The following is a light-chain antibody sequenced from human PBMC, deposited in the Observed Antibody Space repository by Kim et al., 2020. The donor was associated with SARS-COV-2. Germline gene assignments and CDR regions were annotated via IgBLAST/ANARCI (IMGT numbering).Light chain of an antibody. J-gene: IGKJ5*01. CDR2: GAT. CDR3: QQYAYWRA. Sequence: SRGERDTRSCRASQSMSSSLAWYQQKRGQAHRVLIYGATARATGIPARFSGSGSGTEFTLTISNLQSEDFAVYYCQQYAYWRAFGQGTRLEIK. CDR1: QSMSSS. V-gene: IGKV3-15*01.